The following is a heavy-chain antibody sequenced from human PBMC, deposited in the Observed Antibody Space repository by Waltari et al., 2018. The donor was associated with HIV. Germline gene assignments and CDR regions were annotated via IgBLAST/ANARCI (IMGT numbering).Heavy chain of an antibody. CDR3: ATGVRYYGP. D-gene: IGHD3-22*01. Sequence: EVLLAESGGGLIQPGGSLGLSCKASNSSISANLVTWIRPAPGGSLEWVAVIYPDDTTHYADSVSGRFTSSRAKSRTKVFLLMNSLFVDDTATYFCATGVRYYGPWGQGTRVTVSS. V-gene: IGHV3-53*01. J-gene: IGHJ5*02. CDR1: NSSISANL. CDR2: IYPDDTT.